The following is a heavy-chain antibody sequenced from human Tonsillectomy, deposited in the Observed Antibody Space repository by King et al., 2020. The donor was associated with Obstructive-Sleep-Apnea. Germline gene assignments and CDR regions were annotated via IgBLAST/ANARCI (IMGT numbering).Heavy chain of an antibody. V-gene: IGHV3-33*06. CDR2: IWYDGTSK. CDR1: GFTFSPYN. CDR3: AKSPLVAAAGYFDY. Sequence: VQLVESGGGVVQPGRSLRLSCEASGFTFSPYNMHWVRQAPGKGLEWVAVIWYDGTSKYYADSVKGRFTISRDNSKNTLYLQMNSLRAEDKAMYYCAKSPLVAAAGYFDYWGQGTLVTVSS. D-gene: IGHD6-13*01. J-gene: IGHJ4*02.